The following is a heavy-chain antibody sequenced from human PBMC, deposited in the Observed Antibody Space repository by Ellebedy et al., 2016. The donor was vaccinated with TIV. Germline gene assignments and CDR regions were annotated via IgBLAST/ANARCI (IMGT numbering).Heavy chain of an antibody. CDR1: GYSFTSYW. Sequence: GESLKISCKGSGYSFTSYWIGWVRQMPGKGLEWMGIIYPGDSDTRYSPYFQGQVTISADKSISTAYLQWSSLKASDTAMYYCARQVLYDYYYYGMDVWGQGTTVTVSS. J-gene: IGHJ6*02. V-gene: IGHV5-51*01. CDR3: ARQVLYDYYYYGMDV. CDR2: IYPGDSDT. D-gene: IGHD3-10*01.